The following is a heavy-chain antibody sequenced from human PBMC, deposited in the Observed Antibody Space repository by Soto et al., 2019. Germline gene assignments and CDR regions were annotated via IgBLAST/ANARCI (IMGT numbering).Heavy chain of an antibody. CDR2: IAFDGSNK. D-gene: IGHD2-2*02. CDR1: GFTFSSYG. CDR3: PKVTGYCDSTSCYRGGYYYYGMDV. J-gene: IGHJ6*02. Sequence: PGGSLRLSCAASGFTFSSYGMHWVRQAPGKGLEWVAVIAFDGSNKYYADAVKGRFTISRDNSKNTLYLQMNSLRAEDTAVYYCPKVTGYCDSTSCYRGGYYYYGMDVWGQGTTVTVSS. V-gene: IGHV3-30*18.